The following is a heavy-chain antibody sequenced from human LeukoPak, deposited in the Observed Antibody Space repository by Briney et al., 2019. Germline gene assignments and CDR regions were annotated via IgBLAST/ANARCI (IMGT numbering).Heavy chain of an antibody. Sequence: GGSLRLSCAASGFSFSSSSMNWVRQAPGKGLECLSSISSRSTYIHYADSVKGRFTISRDNAKNSLYLQMNSLRAEDTAMYYSARDLATAATDWGQGTLVTVSS. CDR1: GFSFSSSS. CDR3: ARDLATAATD. CDR2: ISSRSTYI. V-gene: IGHV3-21*01. J-gene: IGHJ4*02. D-gene: IGHD2-15*01.